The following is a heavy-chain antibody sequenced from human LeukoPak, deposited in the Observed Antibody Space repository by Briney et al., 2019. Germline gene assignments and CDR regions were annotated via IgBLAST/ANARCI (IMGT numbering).Heavy chain of an antibody. CDR2: IYYSGST. CDR1: GGSFSGYY. CDR3: ARDDRNYYYYGMDV. Sequence: SETLSLTCAVYGGSFSGYYWSWIRQPPGKGLEWIGYIYYSGSTNYNPSLKSRVTISVDTSKNQFSLKLSSVTAADTAVYYCARDDRNYYYYGMDVWGQGTTVTVSS. V-gene: IGHV4-59*01. J-gene: IGHJ6*02. D-gene: IGHD1-14*01.